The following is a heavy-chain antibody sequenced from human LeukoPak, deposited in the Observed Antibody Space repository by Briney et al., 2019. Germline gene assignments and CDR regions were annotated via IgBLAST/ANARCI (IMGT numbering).Heavy chain of an antibody. CDR1: GGSISSYY. CDR3: AREVAVAGFDWYFDL. CDR2: IYTSGST. Sequence: SETLSLTCTVSGGSISSYYWSWIRQPAGKGLEWIGRIYTSGSTNYNPSLKSRVTISVDKFKNQFSLKLSSVAAADTAVYYCAREVAVAGFDWYFDLWGRGTLVTVSS. D-gene: IGHD6-19*01. V-gene: IGHV4-4*07. J-gene: IGHJ2*01.